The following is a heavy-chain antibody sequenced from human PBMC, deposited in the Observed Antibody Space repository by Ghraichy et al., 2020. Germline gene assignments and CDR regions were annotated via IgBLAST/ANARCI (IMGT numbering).Heavy chain of an antibody. CDR1: GGSISSSNW. Sequence: SETLSLTCAVSGGSISSSNWWSWVRQPPGKGLEWIGEIYHSGSTNYNPSLKSRVTISVDKSKNQFSLKLSSVTAADTAVYYCARAGEQWLVRAYYFDYWGQGTLVTVSS. CDR2: IYHSGST. CDR3: ARAGEQWLVRAYYFDY. V-gene: IGHV4-4*02. J-gene: IGHJ4*02. D-gene: IGHD6-19*01.